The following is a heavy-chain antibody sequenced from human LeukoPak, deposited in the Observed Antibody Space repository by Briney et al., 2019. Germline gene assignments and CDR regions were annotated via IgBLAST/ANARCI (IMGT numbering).Heavy chain of an antibody. D-gene: IGHD3-10*01. J-gene: IGHJ4*02. V-gene: IGHV1-8*01. CDR2: MNPNSGEA. CDR3: SRDGNSGTYLPY. Sequence: ASVTVSCKTSGYSFIGYDINWVRQAPGQGLEWMGRMNPNSGEAASTQKFQGRLTMTRDTSITTAYMELSSLRSEDTAVYFGSRDGNSGTYLPYWGQGTPVTVSS. CDR1: GYSFIGYD.